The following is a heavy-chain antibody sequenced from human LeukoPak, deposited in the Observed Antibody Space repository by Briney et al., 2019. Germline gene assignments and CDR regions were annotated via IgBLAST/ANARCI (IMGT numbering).Heavy chain of an antibody. CDR3: VTLLREIGY. J-gene: IGHJ4*02. CDR2: SRNEGHSYST. CDR1: GFTFSDHY. D-gene: IGHD3-10*01. Sequence: GGSLRLSCAVSGFTFSDHYMDWVRQAPGKGLEWVGRSRNEGHSYSTDFAASVRGRASLSRDHSRNSLYLQINSQRTDDTAVYYCVTLLREIGYWGQGTLVTVSS. V-gene: IGHV3-72*01.